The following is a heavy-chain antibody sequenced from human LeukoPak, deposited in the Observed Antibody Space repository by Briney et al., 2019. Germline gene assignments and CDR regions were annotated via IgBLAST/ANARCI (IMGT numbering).Heavy chain of an antibody. CDR3: ARHLYSSSSFDY. J-gene: IGHJ4*02. CDR2: ISYSGTT. V-gene: IGHV4-59*08. Sequence: SETLSLTCTVSGGSISSYYWSWIRQPPGKGLECIGYISYSGTTNYNPSLKSRVTISVDTSKNQFSLKLSSVTAADTAVYYCARHLYSSSSFDYWGQGTLVTVSS. CDR1: GGSISSYY. D-gene: IGHD6-6*01.